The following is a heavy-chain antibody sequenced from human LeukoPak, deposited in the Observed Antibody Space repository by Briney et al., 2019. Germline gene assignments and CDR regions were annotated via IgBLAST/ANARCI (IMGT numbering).Heavy chain of an antibody. J-gene: IGHJ5*02. Sequence: PSETLSLTCTVSGGSISTYYWSWIRQPAGKGLEWIGRIYTSGSTNYNPSLKSRVTMSVDTSKNQLSLKLSSVTAADTAVYYCAVIAAASHFDPWGQGTLVTVSS. V-gene: IGHV4-4*07. CDR2: IYTSGST. CDR1: GGSISTYY. D-gene: IGHD6-13*01. CDR3: AVIAAASHFDP.